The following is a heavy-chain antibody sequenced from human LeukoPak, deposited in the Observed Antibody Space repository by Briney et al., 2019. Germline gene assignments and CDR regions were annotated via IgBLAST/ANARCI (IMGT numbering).Heavy chain of an antibody. CDR2: ISYDGSNK. D-gene: IGHD1-20*01. V-gene: IGHV3-30*18. Sequence: GGSLRLPCAASGFTFSSYGMHWVRQAPGKGLEWVAVISYDGSNKYYADSVKGRFTISRDNSKNTLYLQMNSLRAEDTAVYYCAKDPSYNWNYLTYWGQGTLVTVSS. J-gene: IGHJ4*02. CDR3: AKDPSYNWNYLTY. CDR1: GFTFSSYG.